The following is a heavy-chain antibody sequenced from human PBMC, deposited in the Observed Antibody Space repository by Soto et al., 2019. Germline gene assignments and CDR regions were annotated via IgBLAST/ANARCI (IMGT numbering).Heavy chain of an antibody. D-gene: IGHD2-2*01. J-gene: IGHJ5*02. CDR3: ARLGAHYQSLDP. Sequence: SETLSLTCTVSGGSISPYYWTWVRQPPGKGLEWIGYIYYGGTTSYNPSLMSRVTISLETSKSQISLRLSSVTAADTAIYYCARLGAHYQSLDPRAPGTPVTVSS. V-gene: IGHV4-59*08. CDR2: IYYGGTT. CDR1: GGSISPYY.